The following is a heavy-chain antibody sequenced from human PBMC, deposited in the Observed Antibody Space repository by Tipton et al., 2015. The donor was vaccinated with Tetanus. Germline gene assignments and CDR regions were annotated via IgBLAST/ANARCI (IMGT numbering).Heavy chain of an antibody. D-gene: IGHD2-21*01. Sequence: SLRLSCAASGFTFSDYYMSWIRQAPGKGLEWVAKIKEDGSEKYYVDSVKGRFTISRDNAENSLFLQMNSLRVEDAAMYYCARESRSKIVGQWGQGALVTVSS. CDR2: IKEDGSEK. CDR1: GFTFSDYY. CDR3: ARESRSKIVGQ. J-gene: IGHJ4*02. V-gene: IGHV3-7*01.